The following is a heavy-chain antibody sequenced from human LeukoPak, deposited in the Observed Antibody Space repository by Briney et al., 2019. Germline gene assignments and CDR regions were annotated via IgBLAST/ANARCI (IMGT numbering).Heavy chain of an antibody. CDR2: IYYSGST. J-gene: IGHJ4*02. V-gene: IGHV4-39*01. D-gene: IGHD4-23*01. Sequence: TFSSYGMSWVRQPPGKGLEWIGSIYYSGSTYYKSSLKGRVTISVDTSKNQFSLKLSYVTAADTAVYYCARHAQVTTVITPWDYWGQGTLVTVSS. CDR3: ARHAQVTTVITPWDY. CDR1: TFSSYG.